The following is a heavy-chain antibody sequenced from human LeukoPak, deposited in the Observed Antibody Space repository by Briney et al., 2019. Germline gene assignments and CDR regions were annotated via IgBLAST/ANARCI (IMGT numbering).Heavy chain of an antibody. D-gene: IGHD1-1*01. Sequence: SETLYLTCTVSGGSISSSSYYWGWIRQPPGKGLEWIGSIYYSGSTYYNPSLKSRVTISVDTSKNQFSLKLSSVTAADTAVYYCARQDFWTFDYWGQGTLVTVSS. CDR1: GGSISSSSYY. J-gene: IGHJ4*02. V-gene: IGHV4-39*01. CDR3: ARQDFWTFDY. CDR2: IYYSGST.